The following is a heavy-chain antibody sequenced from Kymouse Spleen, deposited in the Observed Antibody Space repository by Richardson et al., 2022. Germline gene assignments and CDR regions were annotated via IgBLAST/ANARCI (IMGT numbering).Heavy chain of an antibody. CDR3: ASAHYYGSGSYYNLLFDY. CDR2: INHSGST. J-gene: IGHJ4*02. D-gene: IGHD3-10*01. Sequence: QVQLQQWGAGLLKPSETLSLTCAVYGGSFSGYYWSWIRQPPGKGLEWIGEINHSGSTNYNPSLKSRVTISVDTSKNQFSLKLSSVTAADTAVYYCASAHYYGSGSYYNLLFDYWGQGTLVTVSS. V-gene: IGHV4-34*01. CDR1: GGSFSGYY.